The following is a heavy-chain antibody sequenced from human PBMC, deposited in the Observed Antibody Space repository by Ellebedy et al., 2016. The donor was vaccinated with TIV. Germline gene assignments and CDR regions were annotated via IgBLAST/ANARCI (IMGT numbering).Heavy chain of an antibody. J-gene: IGHJ6*03. Sequence: SETLSLXXAVYGGSFSGYYWSWIRQPPGKGLEWIGEINHSGSTNYNPSLKSRVTISVDTSKNQFSLKLSSVTAADTAVYYCARAARITIFGVVTPRDYMDVWGKGTTVTVSS. CDR3: ARAARITIFGVVTPRDYMDV. V-gene: IGHV4-34*01. CDR1: GGSFSGYY. D-gene: IGHD3-3*01. CDR2: INHSGST.